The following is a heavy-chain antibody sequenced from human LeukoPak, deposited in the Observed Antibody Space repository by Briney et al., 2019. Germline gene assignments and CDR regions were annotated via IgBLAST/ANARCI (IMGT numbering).Heavy chain of an antibody. V-gene: IGHV3-23*01. CDR2: ISGSGGST. Sequence: GGSLRLSCAASGFTFSTYTMAWVRQAPGKGLEWVSAISGSGGSTYYADSVKGRFTISRDNSKNTLYLQMNSLRAEDTAVYYCAKSDGNTVTTSCGLDYWGQGTLVTVSS. CDR3: AKSDGNTVTTSCGLDY. CDR1: GFTFSTYT. D-gene: IGHD4-17*01. J-gene: IGHJ4*02.